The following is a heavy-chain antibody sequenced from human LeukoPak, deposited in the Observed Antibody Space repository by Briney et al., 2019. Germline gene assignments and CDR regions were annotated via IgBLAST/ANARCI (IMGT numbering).Heavy chain of an antibody. V-gene: IGHV4-59*01. J-gene: IGHJ4*02. CDR1: GGSISSYY. D-gene: IGHD2-2*01. Sequence: SETLSLTCTVSGGSISSYYWSWIRQPPGKGLEWIGYLSYSGSTNYNPSLKSRVSISVDTSKNQFSLKLSSVTAADTAVYYCARYPHCSSTDCYVTWGRGTLVIVPA. CDR2: LSYSGST. CDR3: ARYPHCSSTDCYVT.